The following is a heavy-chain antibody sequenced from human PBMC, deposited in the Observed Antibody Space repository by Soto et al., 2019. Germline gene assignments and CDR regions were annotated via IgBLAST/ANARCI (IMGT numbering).Heavy chain of an antibody. CDR1: GGSTSSYY. CDR3: ARHGGSYSFDY. Sequence: QVQLRESGPGLVKPSETLSLTCTVTGGSTSSYYWSWLRQPPGKGLEWIGYNSYSGSTYYNPSLKSLVTISVDTSKNQFSLKLSSATAADTAVYYCARHGGSYSFDYWGQGTLVTVSS. J-gene: IGHJ4*02. D-gene: IGHD1-26*01. V-gene: IGHV4-59*08. CDR2: NSYSGST.